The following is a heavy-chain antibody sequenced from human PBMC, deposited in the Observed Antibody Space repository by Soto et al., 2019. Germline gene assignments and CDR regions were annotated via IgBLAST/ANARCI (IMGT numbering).Heavy chain of an antibody. CDR2: IYYSGST. Sequence: PSETLSLTCTVSGGSISSGGYYWNWIRQHPGKGLEWIGYIYYSGSTYYNPSLKSRVTISVDRSKNQFSLKLTSVTAADTAVYYCARVAHCISTSCYGRIYGMDVWGQGTTVTVSS. D-gene: IGHD2-2*01. J-gene: IGHJ6*02. CDR3: ARVAHCISTSCYGRIYGMDV. V-gene: IGHV4-31*03. CDR1: GGSISSGGYY.